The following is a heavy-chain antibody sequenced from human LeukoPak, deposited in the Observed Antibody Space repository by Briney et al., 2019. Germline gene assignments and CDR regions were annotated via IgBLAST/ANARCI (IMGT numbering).Heavy chain of an antibody. J-gene: IGHJ4*02. D-gene: IGHD4-17*01. CDR1: GASISSYY. Sequence: SETLSLTCTVSGASISSYYWTWIRQTPGKGLEWIGYIHYTGSTNYNPSLKSRVTISVDTSKGQFSLDLTSVTAADTAVYYCAGGPAVTTNDYWGQGTLVTVSS. CDR2: IHYTGST. CDR3: AGGPAVTTNDY. V-gene: IGHV4-59*01.